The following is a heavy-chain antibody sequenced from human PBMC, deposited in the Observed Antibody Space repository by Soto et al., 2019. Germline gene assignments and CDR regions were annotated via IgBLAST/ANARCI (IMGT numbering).Heavy chain of an antibody. D-gene: IGHD2-21*02. J-gene: IGHJ6*01. Sequence: SETLSVTFGVSGGSVSSSNWWSWVRQTPGKGLEWVGEIYHSGSTNYNPSLKSRVNISVDKSKNQFSLKLSSVTAAETAVYYCARAVVTASPYYYYYGMDVWG. CDR1: GGSVSSSNW. V-gene: IGHV4-4*02. CDR3: ARAVVTASPYYYYYGMDV. CDR2: IYHSGST.